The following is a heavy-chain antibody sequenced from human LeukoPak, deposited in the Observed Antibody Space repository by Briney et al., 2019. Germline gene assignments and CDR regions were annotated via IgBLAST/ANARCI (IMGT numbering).Heavy chain of an antibody. Sequence: PSETLSLTCTVSGGSISSSSYYWGWIRQPPGKGLEWIGSIHYSGSTYYNPSLKSRVTISVDTSKNQFSLKLSSVTAADTAVYYCAREASVDYWGQGTLVTVSS. V-gene: IGHV4-39*07. CDR1: GGSISSSSYY. CDR3: AREASVDY. J-gene: IGHJ4*02. CDR2: IHYSGST.